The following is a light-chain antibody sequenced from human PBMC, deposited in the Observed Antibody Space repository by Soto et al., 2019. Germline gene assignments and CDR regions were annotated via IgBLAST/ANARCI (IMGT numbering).Light chain of an antibody. J-gene: IGKJ4*01. CDR1: KTISRY. Sequence: VEMTQSQSSLSASIVERVIITCRASKTISRYLNWYQSKPGKAPRLLISAASSLQSGVPSRFSGSYSGTDFTLTISSLEPEDFAPYFCQQSYSNPLTFGGGTKVDIK. CDR3: QQSYSNPLT. V-gene: IGKV1-39*01. CDR2: AAS.